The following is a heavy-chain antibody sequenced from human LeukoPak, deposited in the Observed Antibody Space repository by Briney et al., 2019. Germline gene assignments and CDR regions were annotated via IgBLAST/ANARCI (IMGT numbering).Heavy chain of an antibody. V-gene: IGHV4-61*02. CDR3: ARERGDGSSWYGWFDP. D-gene: IGHD6-13*01. CDR2: IYTSGST. CDR1: GGSISSGPYY. J-gene: IGHJ5*02. Sequence: SQTLSLTCTVSGGSISSGPYYWSWIRQPAGKGLEWIGRIYTSGSTNYNPSLKSRVTISVDTSKNQFSLKLSSVTAADTAVYYCARERGDGSSWYGWFDPWGQGTLVTVSS.